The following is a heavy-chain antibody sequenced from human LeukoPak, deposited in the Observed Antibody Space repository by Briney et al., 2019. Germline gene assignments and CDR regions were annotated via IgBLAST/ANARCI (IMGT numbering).Heavy chain of an antibody. CDR3: ARGHYCSGGSCYRANWFDP. V-gene: IGHV1-69*05. CDR2: IIPIFGTA. D-gene: IGHD2-15*01. J-gene: IGHJ5*02. CDR1: GGTFSSYA. Sequence: GASVKVSCKASGGTFSSYAISWVRQAPGQGLEWMGGIIPIFGTANYAQKFQGRVTITTDESTSTAYMELSSLRSEDTAVYYCARGHYCSGGSCYRANWFDPWGQGTLVTVSS.